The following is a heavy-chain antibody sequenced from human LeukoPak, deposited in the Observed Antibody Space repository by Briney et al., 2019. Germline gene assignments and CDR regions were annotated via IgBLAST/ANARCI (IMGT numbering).Heavy chain of an antibody. Sequence: PGGSLRLSCAASGFIFSSYSMNWVRQAPGKGLEWVSSISSSSSYIYYADSVKGRFTISRDNAKNSLYLQMNSLRAEDTAVYYCARVIVATMGYYYYYMDVWGKGTTVTVSS. J-gene: IGHJ6*03. D-gene: IGHD5-12*01. V-gene: IGHV3-21*01. CDR2: ISSSSSYI. CDR1: GFIFSSYS. CDR3: ARVIVATMGYYYYYMDV.